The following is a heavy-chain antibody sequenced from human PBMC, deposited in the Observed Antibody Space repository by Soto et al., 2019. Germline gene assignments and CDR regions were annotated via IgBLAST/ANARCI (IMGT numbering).Heavy chain of an antibody. CDR3: ARDLIYGSGSYYTHYFDY. D-gene: IGHD3-10*01. CDR1: GGSISSGGYY. Sequence: SETLSLTCTVSGGSISSGGYYWSWIRQHPGKGLEWIGYIYYSGSTYYNPSLKSRVTISVDTSKNQFSLKLSSVTAADTAVYYCARDLIYGSGSYYTHYFDYWGQGTLVTVSS. V-gene: IGHV4-31*03. CDR2: IYYSGST. J-gene: IGHJ4*02.